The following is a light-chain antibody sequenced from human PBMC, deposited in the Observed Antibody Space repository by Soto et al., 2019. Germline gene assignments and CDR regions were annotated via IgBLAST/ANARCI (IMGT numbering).Light chain of an antibody. J-gene: IGLJ3*02. CDR1: SSDVGGYNY. CDR2: DVS. Sequence: QSVLTHSASVSGYPGQSITISCTGTSSDVGGYNYVSWYQQHPGKAPKLIIYDVSNRPSGVSTRFSGSKSGNTASLTISGLQAEDEADYSCSSYTSTNSWVFGGGTKVTVL. V-gene: IGLV2-14*01. CDR3: SSYTSTNSWV.